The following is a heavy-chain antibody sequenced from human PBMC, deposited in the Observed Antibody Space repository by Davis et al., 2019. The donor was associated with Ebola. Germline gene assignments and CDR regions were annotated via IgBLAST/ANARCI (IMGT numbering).Heavy chain of an antibody. D-gene: IGHD5-24*01. CDR3: ARTQIRMATISGFDP. Sequence: PSETLSLTCAVYGGSFSGYYWSWIRQPPGKGLEWIGEINHSGSTNYNPSLKSRVTISVDTSKNQFSLKLSSVTAADTAVYYCARTQIRMATISGFDPWGQGTLVTVSS. CDR1: GGSFSGYY. CDR2: INHSGST. V-gene: IGHV4-34*01. J-gene: IGHJ5*02.